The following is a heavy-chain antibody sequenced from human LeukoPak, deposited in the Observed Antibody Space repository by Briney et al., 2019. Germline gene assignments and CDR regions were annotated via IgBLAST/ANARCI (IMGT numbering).Heavy chain of an antibody. CDR1: GGSFSDYY. CDR2: IHYSGST. V-gene: IGHV4-34*01. CDR3: ARVRCSGGSCPYYYYYYYMDV. J-gene: IGHJ6*03. Sequence: SETLSLTCAVYGGSFSDYYWAWIRQPPGKGLEWIGSIHYSGSTYYNPSLQSRVTISIDTSKNQFSLKLRFVTAADTAVYYCARVRCSGGSCPYYYYYYYMDVWGKGTTVTVSS. D-gene: IGHD2-15*01.